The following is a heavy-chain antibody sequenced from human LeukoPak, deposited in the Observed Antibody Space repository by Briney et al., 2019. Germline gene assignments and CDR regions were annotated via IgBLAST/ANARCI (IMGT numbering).Heavy chain of an antibody. CDR2: IDSGSGNI. CDR3: AREDDDWGPNTLDV. Sequence: PGGSLRLSCAASGFTFSSHSMNWVRQAPGKGLEWLSYIDSGSGNIYYRDSVKGRFTIPRDNAQDSLYLQMDSLRDEDTAVYYCAREDDDWGPNTLDVWGQGTVVTVSS. J-gene: IGHJ3*01. V-gene: IGHV3-48*02. D-gene: IGHD7-27*01. CDR1: GFTFSSHS.